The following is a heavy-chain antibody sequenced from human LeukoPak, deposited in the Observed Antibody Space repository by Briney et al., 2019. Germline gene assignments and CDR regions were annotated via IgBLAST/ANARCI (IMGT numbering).Heavy chain of an antibody. CDR2: IIPILGIA. Sequence: SVKVSCKASGGTFSSYAISWVRQAPGQGLEWMGRIIPILGIANYAQKFQGRVTITADKSTSTAYMELSSLRSEDTAVYYCARVRYCSSTSCYARWKTKPDLDYYYGMDVWGQGTTVTVSS. CDR1: GGTFSSYA. CDR3: ARVRYCSSTSCYARWKTKPDLDYYYGMDV. V-gene: IGHV1-69*04. J-gene: IGHJ6*02. D-gene: IGHD2-2*01.